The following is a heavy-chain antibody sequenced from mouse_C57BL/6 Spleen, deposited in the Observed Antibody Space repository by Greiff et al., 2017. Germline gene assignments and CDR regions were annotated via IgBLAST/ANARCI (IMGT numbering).Heavy chain of an antibody. J-gene: IGHJ2*01. CDR3: ARDYDGYYFDY. V-gene: IGHV1-31*01. CDR1: GYSFTGYY. D-gene: IGHD2-3*01. CDR2: IYPYNGVS. Sequence: EVQGVESGPELVKPGASVKISCKASGYSFTGYYMHWVKQSHGNILDWIGYIYPYNGVSSYNQKFKGKATLTVDKSSSTAYMELRSLTSEDSAVXYCARDYDGYYFDYWGQGTTLTVSS.